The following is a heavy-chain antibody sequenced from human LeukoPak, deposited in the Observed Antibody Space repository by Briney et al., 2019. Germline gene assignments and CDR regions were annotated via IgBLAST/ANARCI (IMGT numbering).Heavy chain of an antibody. CDR1: GFTFSSYA. CDR2: ISGSGGST. V-gene: IGHV3-23*01. D-gene: IGHD6-19*01. Sequence: GASLRLSYAASGFTFSSYAMSWVRQAPGKGLEWVSAISGSGGSTYYADSVKGRFTISRDNSKNTLYLQMNSLRAEDTAVYYCAKVAGAVADEGDFDYWGQGTLVTVSS. CDR3: AKVAGAVADEGDFDY. J-gene: IGHJ4*02.